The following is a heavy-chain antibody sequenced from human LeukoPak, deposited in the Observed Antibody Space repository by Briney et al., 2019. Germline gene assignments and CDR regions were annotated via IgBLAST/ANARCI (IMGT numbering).Heavy chain of an antibody. V-gene: IGHV3-21*01. CDR1: GFTFNTYS. CDR3: ARASGGVSGYDLYYFDY. CDR2: ISSSSSYM. Sequence: GGSLRLSCAASGFTFNTYSMNWVRQAPGKGLEWVSCISSSSSYMYYAESVRGRFTISRDNARGSLYLQMNSLRAEDTAVYYCARASGGVSGYDLYYFDYWGQGTLVTVSS. J-gene: IGHJ4*02. D-gene: IGHD5-12*01.